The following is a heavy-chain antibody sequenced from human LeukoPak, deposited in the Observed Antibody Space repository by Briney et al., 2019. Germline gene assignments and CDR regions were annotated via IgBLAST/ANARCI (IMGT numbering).Heavy chain of an antibody. D-gene: IGHD1-26*01. CDR2: INSDGSST. J-gene: IGHJ6*02. V-gene: IGHV3-74*01. Sequence: GGSLRLSCAASGFTFSSYWMHWVRQAPGKGLVWVSRINSDGSSTSYADSVKGRFTISRDNAKNTLYLQMNSLRAEDTAVYYCASFQVGAGPNYYYYYGMDVWGQGTTVTVSS. CDR3: ASFQVGAGPNYYYYYGMDV. CDR1: GFTFSSYW.